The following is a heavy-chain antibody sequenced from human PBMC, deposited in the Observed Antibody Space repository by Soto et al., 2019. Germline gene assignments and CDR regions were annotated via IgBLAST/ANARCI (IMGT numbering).Heavy chain of an antibody. CDR3: ARDDYSILYYYYYMDV. CDR1: GFTFSSYS. J-gene: IGHJ6*03. V-gene: IGHV3-48*01. CDR2: ISSSSSTI. Sequence: EVQLVESGGGLVQPGGSLRLSCAASGFTFSSYSMNWVRQAPGKGPEWVSYISSSSSTIYYADSVKGRFTISRDNAKKSPDLQMNSLRADDTAGLYYARDDYSILYYYYYMDVWGKGTTVTVSS. D-gene: IGHD4-4*01.